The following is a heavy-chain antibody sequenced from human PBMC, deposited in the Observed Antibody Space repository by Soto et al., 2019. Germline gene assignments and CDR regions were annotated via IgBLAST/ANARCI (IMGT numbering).Heavy chain of an antibody. Sequence: ASVTVSCKASGYTFTSYAMHWVRQAPGQRLEWMGWINAGNGNTKYSQMFQGRVTITRDTSASTAYMELSSLRSEDTAVYYCASSYYYDSSGYSSLYYYYGMDVWGQGTTVTVSS. CDR3: ASSYYYDSSGYSSLYYYYGMDV. V-gene: IGHV1-3*01. J-gene: IGHJ6*02. CDR2: INAGNGNT. CDR1: GYTFTSYA. D-gene: IGHD3-22*01.